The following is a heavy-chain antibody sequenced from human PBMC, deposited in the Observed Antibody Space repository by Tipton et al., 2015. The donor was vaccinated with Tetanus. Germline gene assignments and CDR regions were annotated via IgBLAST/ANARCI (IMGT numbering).Heavy chain of an antibody. V-gene: IGHV4-39*07. CDR2: INQSGST. J-gene: IGHJ6*02. Sequence: TLSLTCTVSGGSTSSSSYYWGWIRQPPGKGLEWIGEINQSGSTNDNPSVKSQVTISVDTSKNQFSLKLSSVTAADTAVYYCARVSSRFPNDYGIEVWGQGTTGTVSS. D-gene: IGHD3-10*01. CDR1: GGSTSSSSYY. CDR3: ARVSSRFPNDYGIEV.